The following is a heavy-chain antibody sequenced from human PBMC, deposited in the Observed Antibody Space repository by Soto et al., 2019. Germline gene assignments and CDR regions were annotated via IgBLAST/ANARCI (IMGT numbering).Heavy chain of an antibody. D-gene: IGHD6-13*01. V-gene: IGHV3-15*07. Sequence: EVQLVESGGGLVKPGGSLRLSCVASGFNVNNVWMNWVRQAPGKGLEWVGRIKSRTAGGTTDYAAAVKGRFTISRDDSENTLFLQMNSLRAEDTAVYYCATGALLISAAVFDYWGQGTLVTVSS. CDR3: ATGALLISAAVFDY. CDR1: GFNVNNVW. J-gene: IGHJ4*02. CDR2: IKSRTAGGTT.